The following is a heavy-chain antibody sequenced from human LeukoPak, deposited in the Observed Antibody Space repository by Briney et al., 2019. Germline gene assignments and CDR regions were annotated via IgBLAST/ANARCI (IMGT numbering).Heavy chain of an antibody. D-gene: IGHD3-22*01. V-gene: IGHV1-46*01. CDR3: AREPMIVVVPDAFDI. CDR2: INPSGGST. Sequence: GASVKVSCKASGYTFTSYYMHWVRQAPGQGLEWMGIINPSGGSTSYAQKFQGRVTMTRGMSTSTVYMELSSLRSEDTAVYYCAREPMIVVVPDAFDIWGQGTMVTVSS. CDR1: GYTFTSYY. J-gene: IGHJ3*02.